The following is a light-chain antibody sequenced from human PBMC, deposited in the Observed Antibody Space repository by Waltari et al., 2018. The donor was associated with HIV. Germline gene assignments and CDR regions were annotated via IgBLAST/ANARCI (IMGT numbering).Light chain of an antibody. CDR1: SPNIGAGSD. Sequence: QSVLTQPPSVSGAQGQRVTLSCTGRSPNIGAGSDLPWYQQLPGTAPQLPNYGHRNRPSGVPDRFSGSKSGTSASLAITGLQAEDEADYYCQSYDSSLSAVVFGGGTKLTVL. CDR3: QSYDSSLSAVV. J-gene: IGLJ2*01. CDR2: GHR. V-gene: IGLV1-40*01.